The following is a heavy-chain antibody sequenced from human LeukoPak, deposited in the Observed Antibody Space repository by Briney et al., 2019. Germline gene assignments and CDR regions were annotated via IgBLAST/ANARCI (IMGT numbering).Heavy chain of an antibody. CDR3: ARALKIPNYYYMDV. J-gene: IGHJ6*03. D-gene: IGHD2-21*01. CDR1: GGSISSYY. CDR2: IYYSGST. V-gene: IGHV4-59*01. Sequence: SETLSLTCTVSGGSISSYYCIWIRQPPGKGLEWIGYIYYSGSTNYNPSLKSRVTISVDTSKNQFSLKLSSVTAADTAVYYCARALKIPNYYYMDVWGKGTTVTVSS.